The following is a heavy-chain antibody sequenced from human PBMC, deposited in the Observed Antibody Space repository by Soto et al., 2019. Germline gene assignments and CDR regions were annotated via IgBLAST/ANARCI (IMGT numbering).Heavy chain of an antibody. D-gene: IGHD3-22*01. CDR3: ARRHYYDSRGYSDY. Sequence: EVQLVESGGGLVQPGGSLRLSCAASEFTFSGYWMHWVRQAPGKGLVWVSRINDDGSSTTYADSVKGRFTISRDNAKNTLYLQMNSLRVEDTAVYYCARRHYYDSRGYSDYWGQGTLVTVSS. CDR2: INDDGSST. CDR1: EFTFSGYW. V-gene: IGHV3-74*01. J-gene: IGHJ4*02.